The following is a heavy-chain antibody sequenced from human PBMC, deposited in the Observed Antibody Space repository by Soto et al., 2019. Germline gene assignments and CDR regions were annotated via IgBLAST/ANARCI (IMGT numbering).Heavy chain of an antibody. CDR3: ASSPAFSSSWYGIPPDPSHGMDV. CDR1: GYTFTSFY. D-gene: IGHD6-13*01. Sequence: QMQLVQSGAEVKRPGASVRVSCKSSGYTFTSFYIHWVRQAPGQGLEWMGIINPSGGITNFAQRFQGRVTMTRDMSTNTHSMELSSLKSGDTAVYYCASSPAFSSSWYGIPPDPSHGMDVWGQGTTVTVS. CDR2: INPSGGIT. V-gene: IGHV1-46*03. J-gene: IGHJ6*02.